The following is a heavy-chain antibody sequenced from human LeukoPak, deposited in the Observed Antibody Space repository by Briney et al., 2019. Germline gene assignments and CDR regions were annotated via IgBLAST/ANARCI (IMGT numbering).Heavy chain of an antibody. J-gene: IGHJ4*02. CDR1: GDSMSSYY. V-gene: IGHV4-4*07. CDR2: IYTSGST. Sequence: PSETLSLTCIVSGDSMSSYYWTWIRQPAGKGLEWIGRIYTSGSTNYNPSLKSRLTLSVDTSKNQISLRLHSVTAADSAVYFCATGKFSGYYDYWGQGTLVTVSS. CDR3: ATGKFSGYYDY. D-gene: IGHD3-22*01.